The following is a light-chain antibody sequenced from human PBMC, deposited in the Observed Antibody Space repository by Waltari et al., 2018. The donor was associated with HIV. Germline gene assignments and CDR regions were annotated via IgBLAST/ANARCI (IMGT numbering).Light chain of an antibody. CDR1: NSDVGGYNY. V-gene: IGLV2-14*01. J-gene: IGLJ2*01. CDR3: ASYTSISTVV. CDR2: EVS. Sequence: QSALTQHASVSGFPGQSITISCTGTNSDVGGYNYVSWSQQFPGKGPKLWISEVSNRPSGVSSRFSGSKSGNTASLTISGLQAEDEADYYCASYTSISTVVFGGGTKLTVL.